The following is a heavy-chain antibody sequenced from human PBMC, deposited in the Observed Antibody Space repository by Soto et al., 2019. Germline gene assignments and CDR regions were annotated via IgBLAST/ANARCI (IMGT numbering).Heavy chain of an antibody. D-gene: IGHD5-18*01. CDR1: GGTFSSYA. CDR3: ARANTAMAGDAFDI. CDR2: IIPIFGTA. V-gene: IGHV1-69*06. J-gene: IGHJ3*02. Sequence: QVQLVQSGAEVKKPGSSVKVSCKASGGTFSSYAISWVRQAPGQGLEWMGGIIPIFGTANYAQKLQGRVTITADKSTSTAYMELSSLRSEDTAVYYCARANTAMAGDAFDIWGQWTMVNVSS.